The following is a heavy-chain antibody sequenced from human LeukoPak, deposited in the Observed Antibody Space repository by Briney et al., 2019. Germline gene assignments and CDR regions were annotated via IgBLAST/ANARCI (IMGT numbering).Heavy chain of an antibody. Sequence: WASVKVSCKASGYTFTGYYMHWVRQAPGQGLEWVGWINPNSGGTNYAQKFQGRVTTTRDTSISTAYMELSRLRSDDTAVYYCASISHYDSSGYYYPAYWGQGTLVTVSS. CDR2: INPNSGGT. J-gene: IGHJ4*02. CDR3: ASISHYDSSGYYYPAY. V-gene: IGHV1-2*02. CDR1: GYTFTGYY. D-gene: IGHD3-22*01.